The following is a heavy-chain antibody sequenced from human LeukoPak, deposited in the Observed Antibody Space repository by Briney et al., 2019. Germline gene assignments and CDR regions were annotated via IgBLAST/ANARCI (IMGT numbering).Heavy chain of an antibody. CDR3: ALNYGANLRPPFDA. V-gene: IGHV3-33*01. CDR1: GFSFRSYG. J-gene: IGHJ4*02. D-gene: IGHD4/OR15-4a*01. CDR2: IWYDGSDK. Sequence: GGSLRLSCAASGFSFRSYGMHWVRQAPGKGLEWVALIWYDGSDKYYGDSVKGRFAISRDNSRNTLFLQMSSLRAEDTAIYYCALNYGANLRPPFDAWGPGTLVTVSS.